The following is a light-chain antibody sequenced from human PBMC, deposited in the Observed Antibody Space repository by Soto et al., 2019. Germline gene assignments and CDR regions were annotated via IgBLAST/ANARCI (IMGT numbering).Light chain of an antibody. CDR2: GSD. Sequence: QSVLTQPPSASGTPGQRVTISCSGSSSNIGSKTVNWYQQLPGTAPKLLIYGSDQRPSGVPDRFSGSKSGTSASLAISGLQSEDEADYYCAAWNDSMNSEVFGNGPKVTL. CDR3: AAWNDSMNSEV. J-gene: IGLJ1*01. V-gene: IGLV1-44*01. CDR1: SSNIGSKT.